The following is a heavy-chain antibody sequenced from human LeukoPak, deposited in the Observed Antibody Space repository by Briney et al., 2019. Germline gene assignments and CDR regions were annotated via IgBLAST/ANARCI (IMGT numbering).Heavy chain of an antibody. CDR3: ARESTYYDILTGYYLGY. D-gene: IGHD3-9*01. V-gene: IGHV3-7*01. Sequence: GGSLRLSCAASGFTFSSYWMSWVRQAPGKGLEWVANIKQDGSEKYYVDSVKGRFTISRDNAKNSLYLQMNSLRAEDTAVYYCARESTYYDILTGYYLGYWGQGTLVTVSS. CDR1: GFTFSSYW. J-gene: IGHJ4*02. CDR2: IKQDGSEK.